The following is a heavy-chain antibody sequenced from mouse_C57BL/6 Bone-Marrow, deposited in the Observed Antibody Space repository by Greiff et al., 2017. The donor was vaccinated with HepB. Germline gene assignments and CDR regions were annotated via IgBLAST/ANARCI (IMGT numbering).Heavy chain of an antibody. CDR2: IDPEDGDT. CDR1: GFNIKDYY. CDR3: TTDGSSLYYAMDY. J-gene: IGHJ4*01. Sequence: VQLKQSGAELVRPGASVKLSCTASGFNIKDYYMHWVKQRPEQGLEWIGRIDPEDGDTEYAPKFQGKATMTADTSSNTAYLQLSSLTSEDTAVYYCTTDGSSLYYAMDYWGQGTSVTVSS. D-gene: IGHD1-1*01. V-gene: IGHV14-1*01.